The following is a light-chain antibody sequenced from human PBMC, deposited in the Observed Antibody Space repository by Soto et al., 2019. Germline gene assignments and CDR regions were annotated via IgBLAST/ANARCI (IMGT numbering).Light chain of an antibody. CDR3: CSYAGSYTGV. CDR2: EVS. Sequence: QSALTQPRSVSGSPGQSVTISCTGTSSDVGGYNYVSWYQQHPGKAPKLMIYEVSKRPSGVPDRFSGSKSGNTVSLTSSGVQAEDEADYYSCSYAGSYTGVFGRGTKLTVL. CDR1: SSDVGGYNY. J-gene: IGLJ2*01. V-gene: IGLV2-11*01.